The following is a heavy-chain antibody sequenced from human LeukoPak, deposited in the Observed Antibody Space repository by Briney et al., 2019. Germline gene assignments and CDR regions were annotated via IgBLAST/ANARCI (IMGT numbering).Heavy chain of an antibody. CDR2: ISSSGSTI. J-gene: IGHJ4*02. V-gene: IGHV3-11*04. Sequence: GGSLRLSCAASGFTFSDYYMSWIRQAPGKGLEWVSYISSSGSTIYYADSVKGRFTISRDNAKNSLYLQMNGLRVEDAAVYYCARLGGTVTWDYWGQGTLVTVSS. CDR3: ARLGGTVTWDY. D-gene: IGHD4-17*01. CDR1: GFTFSDYY.